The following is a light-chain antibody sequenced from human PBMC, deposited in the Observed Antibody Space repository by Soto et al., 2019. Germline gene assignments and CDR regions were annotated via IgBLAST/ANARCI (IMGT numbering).Light chain of an antibody. V-gene: IGKV1-5*01. J-gene: IGKJ1*01. CDR3: QQLSSYSRT. CDR2: SVS. CDR1: QSVNSW. Sequence: DIQMTQSPSTLSAYVGDRVTITCRASQSVNSWLAWYQQKPGRAPKLLIYSVSNLDSGVPSRFSGSGSGTEFTLTISSLQPDDFATYYCQQLSSYSRTFGQGTKVEMK.